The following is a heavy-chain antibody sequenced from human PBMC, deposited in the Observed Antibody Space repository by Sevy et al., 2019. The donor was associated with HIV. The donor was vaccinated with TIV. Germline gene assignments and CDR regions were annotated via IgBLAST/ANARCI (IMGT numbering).Heavy chain of an antibody. J-gene: IGHJ4*02. CDR3: AKDRRDYYDSSGVPSGYFDY. Sequence: GGSLRLSCAASGFTFSSYAMSWVRQAPGKGLEWVSAISGSGGSTYYADSVKGRFTISRDNSKNTLYLQMNGLRAEDTAVYYCAKDRRDYYDSSGVPSGYFDYWGQGTLVTVSS. CDR2: ISGSGGST. CDR1: GFTFSSYA. D-gene: IGHD3-22*01. V-gene: IGHV3-23*01.